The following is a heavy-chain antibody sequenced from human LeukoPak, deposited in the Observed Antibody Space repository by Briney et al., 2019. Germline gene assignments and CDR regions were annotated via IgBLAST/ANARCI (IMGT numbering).Heavy chain of an antibody. Sequence: SETLSLTCAVSGYSISSGYYWGWIRQPPGKGLEWIGSIYHSGSTYYNPSLKSRVTISVDTSKNQFSLRLSSVTAADAAVYYCSRHVAGSDTFDIWGQGTMVTVSS. J-gene: IGHJ3*02. V-gene: IGHV4-38-2*01. CDR3: SRHVAGSDTFDI. D-gene: IGHD6-19*01. CDR2: IYHSGST. CDR1: GYSISSGYY.